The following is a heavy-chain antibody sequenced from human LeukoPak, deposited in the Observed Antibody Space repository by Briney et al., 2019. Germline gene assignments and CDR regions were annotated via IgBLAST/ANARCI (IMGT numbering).Heavy chain of an antibody. CDR2: ISGSGGST. CDR3: PKLARGYSYGYVDY. V-gene: IGHV3-23*01. J-gene: IGHJ4*02. D-gene: IGHD5-18*01. CDR1: GFTFSSYA. Sequence: GGSLRLSCAASGFTFSSYAMSWVRQAPGKGLEWVSTISGSGGSTYYADPVKGRFTISRDNSKNTLYLQMNSLRAEDTAVYYCPKLARGYSYGYVDYWGQGTLVAVSS.